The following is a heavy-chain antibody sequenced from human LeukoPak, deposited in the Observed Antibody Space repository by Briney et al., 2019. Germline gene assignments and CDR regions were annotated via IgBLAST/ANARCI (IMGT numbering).Heavy chain of an antibody. CDR1: GFTFSSYS. CDR2: ISSSSSYI. Sequence: GGSLRLSCAASGFTFSSYSMNWVRQAPGKGLEWVSSISSSSSYIYYADSVRGRFTISRDNAKNSLYLQMNSLRAEDTAVYYCARGVVPAARDYYYYYMDVWGKGTTVTVSS. J-gene: IGHJ6*03. V-gene: IGHV3-21*01. D-gene: IGHD2-2*01. CDR3: ARGVVPAARDYYYYYMDV.